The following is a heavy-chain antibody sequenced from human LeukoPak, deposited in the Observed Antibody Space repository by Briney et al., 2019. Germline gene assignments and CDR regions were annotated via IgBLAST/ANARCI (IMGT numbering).Heavy chain of an antibody. Sequence: GASVKVSCKAFGYTFTSNYMHWVRQAPGQGPEWMGVISPSGGSTTYAQKFQGRVTMTRDMSTSTVYMELRSLRSEDTALYYCARSVYSFDNWLDPWGQGTLVTVSS. CDR2: ISPSGGST. CDR3: ARSVYSFDNWLDP. J-gene: IGHJ5*02. CDR1: GYTFTSNY. V-gene: IGHV1-46*01. D-gene: IGHD5/OR15-5a*01.